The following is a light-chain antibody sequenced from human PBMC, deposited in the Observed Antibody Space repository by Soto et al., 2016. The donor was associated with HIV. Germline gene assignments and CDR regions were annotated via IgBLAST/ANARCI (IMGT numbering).Light chain of an antibody. CDR2: AAS. J-gene: IGKJ3*01. Sequence: DIQLTQSPSFLSASVGDRVTITCRASQGISSYLAWYQQKPGKAPKLLIYAASTLQSGVPSRFSGSGSGTEFTLTISSLQPEDFATYYCQQTDSFPFTFGPGTKVNV. CDR1: QGISSY. CDR3: QQTDSFPFT. V-gene: IGKV1-9*01.